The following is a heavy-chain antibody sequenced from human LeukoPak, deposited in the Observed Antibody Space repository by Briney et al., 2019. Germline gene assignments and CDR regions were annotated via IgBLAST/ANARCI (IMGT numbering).Heavy chain of an antibody. Sequence: GRSLRLSCAASGFTFSSYGMHWVRQAPGKGLEWVAVIAYDGSNKYYADSVKGRFTISRDNSKNTPYLQMNSLRAEDTAIYYCANFKWEPQGYFDYWGQGTLVTVSS. CDR1: GFTFSSYG. D-gene: IGHD1-26*01. CDR3: ANFKWEPQGYFDY. V-gene: IGHV3-30*18. J-gene: IGHJ4*02. CDR2: IAYDGSNK.